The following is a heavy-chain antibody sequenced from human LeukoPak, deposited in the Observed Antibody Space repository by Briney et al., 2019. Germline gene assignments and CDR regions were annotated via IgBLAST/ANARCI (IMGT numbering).Heavy chain of an antibody. J-gene: IGHJ4*02. CDR1: GLTFSTYA. CDR3: AKDQVWTGRFLEWLRSDY. V-gene: IGHV3-23*01. D-gene: IGHD3-3*01. Sequence: GGSLRPSCAASGLTFSTYAMSWVRQAPGKGLEWVSAISGSGATTYFADSVKGRFTISRGNSKNTLYLQMDSLRAEDTAVYYCAKDQVWTGRFLEWLRSDYWGQGTLVTVSS. CDR2: ISGSGATT.